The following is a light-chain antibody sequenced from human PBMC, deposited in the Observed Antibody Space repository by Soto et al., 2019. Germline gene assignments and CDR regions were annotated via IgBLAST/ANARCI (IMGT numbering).Light chain of an antibody. J-gene: IGLJ1*01. CDR1: SRDIGTYNL. Sequence: QSVLTQPPSASGSPGQSVTISCTGTSRDIGTYNLVSWYQQHPGKAPKLMIYEGNKRPSGVSNRFSASKSGYTASLTISGLQAEDEGDYYCCSYAGYSHDVLGSGTKATVL. CDR3: CSYAGYSHDV. CDR2: EGN. V-gene: IGLV2-23*01.